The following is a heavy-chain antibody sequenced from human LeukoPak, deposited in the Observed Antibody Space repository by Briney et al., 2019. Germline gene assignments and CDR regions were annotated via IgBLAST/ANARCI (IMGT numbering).Heavy chain of an antibody. J-gene: IGHJ4*02. CDR1: GFTFDDYA. V-gene: IGHV3-9*01. CDR2: ISWNSGSI. CDR3: ATLLSTVTTPFDY. D-gene: IGHD4-17*01. Sequence: PGGSLRLSCAAPGFTFDDYAMHWVRQAPGKGLEWVSGISWNSGSIGYADSVKGRFTISRDNSKDTLYLQMNSLRAEDTAVYYCATLLSTVTTPFDYWGQGTLVTVSS.